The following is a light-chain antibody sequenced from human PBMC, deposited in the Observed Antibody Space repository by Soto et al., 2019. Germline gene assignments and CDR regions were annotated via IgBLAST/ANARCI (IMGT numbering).Light chain of an antibody. Sequence: EIVLTQSPHTLSLSPGERASLSCRTSQTISSSYFAWYQQKPGHSPRLLVYAASIRAPGIPDRFSGSGSGADFTLIISRLEPADFAVYFCQHYDGSLTFGGGTRVEIK. V-gene: IGKV3-20*01. J-gene: IGKJ4*01. CDR2: AAS. CDR3: QHYDGSLT. CDR1: QTISSSY.